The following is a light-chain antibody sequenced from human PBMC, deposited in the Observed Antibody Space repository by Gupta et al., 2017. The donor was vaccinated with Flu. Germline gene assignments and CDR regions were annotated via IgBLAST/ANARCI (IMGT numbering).Light chain of an antibody. J-gene: IGKJ4*01. CDR3: QQYSSSPLT. V-gene: IGKV3-20*01. CDR2: GGF. Sequence: TISSSPVGGATPSASATRTVNSNSVAWYRQKPGQAPSLLMHGGFNSATGVPARFSGSGSGTDFTLTISRLEPEDFAVYYCQQYSSSPLTFGGGTRLEIK. CDR1: RTVNSNS.